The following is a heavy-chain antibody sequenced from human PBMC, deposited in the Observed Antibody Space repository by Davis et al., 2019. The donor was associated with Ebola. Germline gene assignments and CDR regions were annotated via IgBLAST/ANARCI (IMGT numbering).Heavy chain of an antibody. CDR1: GFTFDDYG. V-gene: IGHV3-20*01. CDR3: ARARAYSSGWYGWAFDY. D-gene: IGHD6-19*01. Sequence: GESLKISCAASGFTFDDYGMSWVRQAPGKGLEWVSGINWNGGSTGYADSVKGRFTISRDNAKNSLYLQMNNLRAEDTALYRCARARAYSSGWYGWAFDYWGQGTLVTVSS. CDR2: INWNGGST. J-gene: IGHJ4*02.